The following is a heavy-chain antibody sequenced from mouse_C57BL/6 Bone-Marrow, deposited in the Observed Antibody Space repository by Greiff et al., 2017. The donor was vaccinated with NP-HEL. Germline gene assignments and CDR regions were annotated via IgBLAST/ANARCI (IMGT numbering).Heavy chain of an antibody. Sequence: EVKLMESGGDLVKPGGSLKLSCAASGFTFSSYGMSWVRQTPDKRLEWVATISSGGSYTYYPDSVKGRFTISRDNAKNTLYLQMSSLKSEDTAMYYCARHVYGNYDFDYWGQGTTLTVSS. CDR3: ARHVYGNYDFDY. CDR2: ISSGGSYT. D-gene: IGHD2-1*01. CDR1: GFTFSSYG. J-gene: IGHJ2*01. V-gene: IGHV5-6*01.